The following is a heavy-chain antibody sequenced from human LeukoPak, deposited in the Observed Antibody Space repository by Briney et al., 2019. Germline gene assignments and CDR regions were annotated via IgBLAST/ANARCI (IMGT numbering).Heavy chain of an antibody. J-gene: IGHJ1*01. CDR3: ARDGSDVLRFLEWLEYFQH. D-gene: IGHD3-3*01. Sequence: NPGGSLRLSCAASGFTFSNAWMSWVRQAPGKGLEWVSSISSSSSYIYYADSVKGRFTISRDNAKNSLYLQMNSLRAEDTAVYYCARDGSDVLRFLEWLEYFQHWGQGTLVTVSS. CDR1: GFTFSNAW. V-gene: IGHV3-21*01. CDR2: ISSSSSYI.